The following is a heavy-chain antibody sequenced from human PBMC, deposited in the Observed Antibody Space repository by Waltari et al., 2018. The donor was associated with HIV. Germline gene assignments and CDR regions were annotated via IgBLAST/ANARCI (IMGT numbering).Heavy chain of an antibody. CDR3: AREEYYDILTGPPYGLDV. V-gene: IGHV4-4*07. CDR1: GDSISSYY. Sequence: QVQLQESGPGLVKPSETLSLTCTVSGDSISSYYWTWIRRPAGKGLEWIGRIFTSGRTRYNTSLKRRVTMSRGTSKNQFSLKLTAVTAADTAVYYCAREEYYDILTGPPYGLDVWGQGTTVTVSS. D-gene: IGHD3-9*01. J-gene: IGHJ6*02. CDR2: IFTSGRT.